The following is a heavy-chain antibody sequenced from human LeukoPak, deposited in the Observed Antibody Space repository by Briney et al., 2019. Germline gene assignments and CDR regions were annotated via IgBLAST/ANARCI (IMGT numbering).Heavy chain of an antibody. D-gene: IGHD1-14*01. CDR1: GVSISSYY. V-gene: IGHV4-59*01. CDR3: ARDTGFRHGYYYYGMDV. CDR2: IYYSGST. J-gene: IGHJ6*02. Sequence: LETLSLTCTVSGVSISSYYWSWIRQPPGKGLEWIGYIYYSGSTNYNPSLKSRVTISVDTSKNQFSLKLSSVTAADTAVYYCARDTGFRHGYYYYGMDVWGQGTTVTVSS.